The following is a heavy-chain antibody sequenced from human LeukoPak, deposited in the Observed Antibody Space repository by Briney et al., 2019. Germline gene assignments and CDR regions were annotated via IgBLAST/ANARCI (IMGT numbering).Heavy chain of an antibody. Sequence: TGGSLRLSCAASGFTVSSNYMSWVRQAPGKGLEWVSVIYSGGSTYYADSVKGRFTISRDNSKNTLYLQMNSLRAEDTAVYYCARNRGLFPHYYYMDVWGKGTTVTVSS. CDR1: GFTVSSNY. V-gene: IGHV3-53*01. CDR2: IYSGGST. J-gene: IGHJ6*03. D-gene: IGHD3-22*01. CDR3: ARNRGLFPHYYYMDV.